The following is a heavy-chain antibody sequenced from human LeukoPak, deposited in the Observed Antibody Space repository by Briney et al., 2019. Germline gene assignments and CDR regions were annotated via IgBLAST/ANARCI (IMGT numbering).Heavy chain of an antibody. V-gene: IGHV3-53*01. J-gene: IGHJ4*02. CDR2: LDSGGST. CDR3: ARSLYDASGYHIDF. Sequence: GRSLRLSCAASGFTFDDYGMSWVRQAPGKGLEWVSVLDSGGSTYYAESVKGRFTISRDNSKNTLYLQMNSLRAEDTAVYYCARSLYDASGYHIDFWGQGTLVTVSS. D-gene: IGHD3-22*01. CDR1: GFTFDDYG.